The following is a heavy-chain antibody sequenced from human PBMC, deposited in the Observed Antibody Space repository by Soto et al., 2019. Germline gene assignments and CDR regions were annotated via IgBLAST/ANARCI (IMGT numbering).Heavy chain of an antibody. Sequence: QITLKESGPALVKPTQTLTLTCTFSGFSLTTSGVGVGWIRQPPGKALEWLALVYGDDEKRYSPSLKSRLTITKHPSKDLVVLSMTNMDPVDTATYYWAHRQRSGGTCYDYWGHGTLVTVSS. D-gene: IGHD2-15*01. J-gene: IGHJ4*01. V-gene: IGHV2-5*02. CDR2: VYGDDEK. CDR1: GFSLTTSGVG. CDR3: AHRQRSGGTCYDY.